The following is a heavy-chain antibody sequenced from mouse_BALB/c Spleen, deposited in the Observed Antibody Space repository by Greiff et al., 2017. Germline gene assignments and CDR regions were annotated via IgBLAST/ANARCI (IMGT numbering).Heavy chain of an antibody. V-gene: IGHV2-9*02. CDR2: IWTGGST. D-gene: IGHD1-3*01. CDR1: GFSLTSYG. CDR3: ARDRGGGSGY. Sequence: VQGLESGPGLVAPSQSLSITCTVSGFSLTSYGVHWVRQPPGKGLEWLGVIWTGGSTNYNSAHMSRMSISKDNSKSQVFLKMNSLQTDDTAMYYCARDRGGGSGYWGQGTTLTVSS. J-gene: IGHJ2*01.